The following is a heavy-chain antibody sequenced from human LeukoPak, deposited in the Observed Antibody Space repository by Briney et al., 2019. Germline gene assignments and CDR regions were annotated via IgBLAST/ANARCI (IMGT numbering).Heavy chain of an antibody. CDR1: GYSTSSYW. D-gene: IGHD4-17*01. Sequence: GESLKISCMASGYSTSSYWIGWVRQMPGKGLEWMGIIYPGDSDTRYSPSFQGQVTISADKSISTAYLQWSSLKASDTAMYYCAIPCERPDYGDHYFDYWGQGTLVTVSS. CDR2: IYPGDSDT. V-gene: IGHV5-51*01. CDR3: AIPCERPDYGDHYFDY. J-gene: IGHJ4*02.